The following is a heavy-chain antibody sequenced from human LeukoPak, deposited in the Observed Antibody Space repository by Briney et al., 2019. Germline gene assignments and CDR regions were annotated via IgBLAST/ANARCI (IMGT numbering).Heavy chain of an antibody. CDR1: GFTVSSNY. CDR2: IYSGGST. Sequence: GGSLRLSCAASGFTVSSNYMSWVRQASGKGLEWVSVIYSGGSTYYADSVKGRFTISRDNSKNTLYLQMNSLRAEDTAVYYCARSDYGDSFDYWGQGTLVTVSS. CDR3: ARSDYGDSFDY. V-gene: IGHV3-66*01. D-gene: IGHD4-17*01. J-gene: IGHJ4*02.